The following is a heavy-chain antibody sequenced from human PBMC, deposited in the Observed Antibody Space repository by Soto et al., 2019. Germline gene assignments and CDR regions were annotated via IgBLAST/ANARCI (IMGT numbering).Heavy chain of an antibody. J-gene: IGHJ4*02. CDR2: ISYSGST. Sequence: QVQLQESGPGLVKPSETLSLTCTVSGASVSSGTFYWTWIRQPPGEGLEWIGFISYSGSTIYNPSLKSRVTISVDTSKNQFSLKLSSVTAADTAVYYCAREFGTLAFDYWGQGTLVTVSS. V-gene: IGHV4-61*01. CDR3: AREFGTLAFDY. CDR1: GASVSSGTFY. D-gene: IGHD1-7*01.